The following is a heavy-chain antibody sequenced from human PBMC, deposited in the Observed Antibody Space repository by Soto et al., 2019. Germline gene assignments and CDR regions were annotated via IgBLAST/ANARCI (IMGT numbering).Heavy chain of an antibody. CDR3: ARVSWREKYGMDV. J-gene: IGHJ6*02. CDR2: ITFSGNTV. V-gene: IGHV3-11*01. Sequence: SGGALRISSAAPGFTFSGSHMRWIRQAPGKGLEWISYITFSGNTVYYADSLKGRFTISRDNAKNSLYLQMNRLRAEDTAVYYCARVSWREKYGMDVWGQGTTVTVSS. CDR1: GFTFSGSH.